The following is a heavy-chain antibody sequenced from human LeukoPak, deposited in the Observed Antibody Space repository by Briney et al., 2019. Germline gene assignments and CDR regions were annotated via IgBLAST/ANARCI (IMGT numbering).Heavy chain of an antibody. CDR3: ARDPTTVVSVPYYFDD. D-gene: IGHD4-11*01. CDR2: INHSGSA. V-gene: IGHV4-34*01. CDR1: GRSIIGYH. J-gene: IGHJ4*02. Sequence: PSETLSLTCGLFGRSIIGYHWNWIRQSPGKGLEWIGEINHSGSANYNPSFKSRVTISLDTSKNQFSLELRSVTAADTAVYCCARDPTTVVSVPYYFDDWGQGTLVTVSS.